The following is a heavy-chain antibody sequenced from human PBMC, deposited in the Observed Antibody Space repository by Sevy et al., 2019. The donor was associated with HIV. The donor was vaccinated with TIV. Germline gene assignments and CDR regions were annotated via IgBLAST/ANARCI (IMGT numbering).Heavy chain of an antibody. CDR3: ARAYCSGGSCYSLAY. CDR1: GYTFTSYR. V-gene: IGHV1-18*01. CDR2: VSAHNGDT. Sequence: ASVKVSCKASGYTFTSYRIYWVRQAPGQGLEWMGWVSAHNGDTNYVQKVQGRVAMTTDESTSTAYMELRSLTSDDTAVYYCARAYCSGGSCYSLAYWGQGSLVTVSS. D-gene: IGHD2-15*01. J-gene: IGHJ4*02.